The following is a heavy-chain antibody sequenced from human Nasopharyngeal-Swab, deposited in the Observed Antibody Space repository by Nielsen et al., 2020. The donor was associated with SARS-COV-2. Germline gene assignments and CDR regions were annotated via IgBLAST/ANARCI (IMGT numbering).Heavy chain of an antibody. J-gene: IGHJ4*02. V-gene: IGHV3-9*01. D-gene: IGHD4-11*01. Sequence: SLKISCTASGFTFSDYFMSWIRQAPGKGLEWVSGITWNSGTGYTDSVKGRFTISRDNARNSLYLQMNSLRADDTAFYYCTKGRADYSNPSFDNWGQGTLVTVSS. CDR3: TKGRADYSNPSFDN. CDR2: ITWNSGT. CDR1: GFTFSDYF.